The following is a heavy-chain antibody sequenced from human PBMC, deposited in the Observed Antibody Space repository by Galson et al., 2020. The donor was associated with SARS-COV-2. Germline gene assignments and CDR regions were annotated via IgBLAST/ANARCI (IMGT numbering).Heavy chain of an antibody. CDR1: GFKFSDYF. Sequence: GESLKISCAASGFKFSDYFMSWVRHAPGKGLEWVSYISSCGSYINYDDSVKGRFTISRDNAKNSLNLQMNSLRVEDTAVYYCARVGDCSGGICYGAEYFQHWGQGTLVTVSS. V-gene: IGHV3-11*04. J-gene: IGHJ1*01. CDR2: ISSCGSYI. D-gene: IGHD2-15*01. CDR3: ARVGDCSGGICYGAEYFQH.